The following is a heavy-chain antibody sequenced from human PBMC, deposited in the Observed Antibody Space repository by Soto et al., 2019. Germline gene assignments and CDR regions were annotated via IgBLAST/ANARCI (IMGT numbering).Heavy chain of an antibody. CDR3: ARDTYCSSTSCRNNYYYYYGMDV. V-gene: IGHV1-69*13. J-gene: IGHJ6*02. D-gene: IGHD2-2*01. Sequence: SVKLSSTASGGTFSSYAISWLRQAPRPGLEWMGGIILIFGTANYAQNFQGRVTITEDESTSTAYMELSSLRSDYTAVYYCARDTYCSSTSCRNNYYYYYGMDVWGQGTTVTVSS. CDR1: GGTFSSYA. CDR2: IILIFGTA.